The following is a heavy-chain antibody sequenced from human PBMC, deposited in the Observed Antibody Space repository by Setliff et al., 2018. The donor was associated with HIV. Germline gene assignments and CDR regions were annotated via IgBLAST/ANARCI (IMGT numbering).Heavy chain of an antibody. CDR1: GASLQSDY. J-gene: IGHJ5*02. Sequence: PSETLSLTCSVSGASLQSDYWSWIRQPAGKGLQWIGRIYYVGWSKYNPSLEDRVTMSVDTSNNQFSLSLRSVTAADTAIYYCARSIHGGGSEPFDTWGQGILVTVSS. CDR2: IYYVGWS. V-gene: IGHV4-4*07. CDR3: ARSIHGGGSEPFDT. D-gene: IGHD3-10*01.